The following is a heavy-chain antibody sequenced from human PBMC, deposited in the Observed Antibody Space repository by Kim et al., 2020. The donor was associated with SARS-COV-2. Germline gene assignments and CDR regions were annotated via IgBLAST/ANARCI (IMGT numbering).Heavy chain of an antibody. CDR2: IRSKANSYAT. CDR3: TRLGPHTSYCSSTSCYNYYGMDV. D-gene: IGHD2-2*02. Sequence: GGSLRLSCAASGFTFSGSAMHWVRQASGKGLEWVGRIRSKANSYATAYAASVKGRFTISRDDSKNTAYLQMNSLKTEDTAVYYCTRLGPHTSYCSSTSCYNYYGMDVWGQGTTVTVSS. CDR1: GFTFSGSA. V-gene: IGHV3-73*01. J-gene: IGHJ6*02.